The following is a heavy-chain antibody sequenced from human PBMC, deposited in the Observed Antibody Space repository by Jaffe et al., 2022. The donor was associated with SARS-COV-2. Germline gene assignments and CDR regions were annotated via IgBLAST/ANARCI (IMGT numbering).Heavy chain of an antibody. CDR2: ISYDGSNK. J-gene: IGHJ4*02. CDR3: ARDRVHSSGYFVDY. V-gene: IGHV3-30-3*01. Sequence: QVQLVESGGGVVQPGRSLRLSCAASGFTFSSYAMHWVRQAPGKGLEWVAVISYDGSNKYYADSVKGRFTISRDNSKNTLYLQMNSLRAEDTAVYYCARDRVHSSGYFVDYWGQGTLVTVSS. CDR1: GFTFSSYA. D-gene: IGHD3-22*01.